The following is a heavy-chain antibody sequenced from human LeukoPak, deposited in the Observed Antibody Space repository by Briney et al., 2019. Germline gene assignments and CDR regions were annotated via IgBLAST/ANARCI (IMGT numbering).Heavy chain of an antibody. D-gene: IGHD6-13*01. Sequence: SGTLSLTCGVSGGSISSDNWWSWIRQPPGKGLEWIGEIYHSGSTDYNPSLKSRVTISVDKSKNQFSLKLSSVTAADTAVYYCARAYSSSWYKLYYFDYWGQGTLVTVSS. V-gene: IGHV4-4*02. J-gene: IGHJ4*02. CDR3: ARAYSSSWYKLYYFDY. CDR2: IYHSGST. CDR1: GGSISSDNW.